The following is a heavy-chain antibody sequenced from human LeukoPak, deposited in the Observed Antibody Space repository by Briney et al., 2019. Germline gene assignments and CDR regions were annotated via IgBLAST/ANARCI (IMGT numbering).Heavy chain of an antibody. D-gene: IGHD2-21*02. CDR3: ARDPEGGGDCYFDY. CDR1: GFTFSSYW. J-gene: IGHJ4*02. CDR2: INTDGSII. Sequence: PGGSLRLSCAVSGFTFSSYWMHWVRQAPGKGLVWVSRINTDGSIISYADSVQGRFTISRDNAKNTLYLQMNSLRVEDTAVYYCARDPEGGGDCYFDYWGQGILVTVSS. V-gene: IGHV3-74*01.